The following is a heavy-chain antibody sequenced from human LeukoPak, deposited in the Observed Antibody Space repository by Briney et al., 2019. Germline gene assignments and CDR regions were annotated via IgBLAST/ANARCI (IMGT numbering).Heavy chain of an antibody. D-gene: IGHD6-13*01. CDR2: ISSRSSYM. CDR3: ARDGEAAAADY. Sequence: PGGSLRLSCAASGFTFSTYTMNWVRQAPGKGLEWVSSISSRSSYMDYADSVKGRFTISRDNTKNSLYLQMDSLRAEDTAVYYCARDGEAAAADYWGQGTLVTVSS. CDR1: GFTFSTYT. V-gene: IGHV3-21*01. J-gene: IGHJ4*02.